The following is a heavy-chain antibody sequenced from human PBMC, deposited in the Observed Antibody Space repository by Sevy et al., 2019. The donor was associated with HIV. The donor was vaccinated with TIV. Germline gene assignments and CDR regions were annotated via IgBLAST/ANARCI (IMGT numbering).Heavy chain of an antibody. V-gene: IGHV6-1*01. J-gene: IGHJ5*01. CDR2: TYYRSKWYN. CDR3: ARDETTVTRNGFDS. CDR1: GDSVSSNSAA. D-gene: IGHD4-4*01. Sequence: KQSQTLSLTCAISGDSVSSNSAAWNWIRQSPSRGLEWLGRTYYRSKWYNDYAISLKSRISINPDTSKNQFSLQLTSVTPEDTALYYCARDETTVTRNGFDSWGQGTLVTVSS.